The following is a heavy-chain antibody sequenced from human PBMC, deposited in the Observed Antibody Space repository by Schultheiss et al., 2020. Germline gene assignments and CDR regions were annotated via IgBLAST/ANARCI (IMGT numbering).Heavy chain of an antibody. CDR3: ARGRGSYADDAFDI. V-gene: IGHV3-15*01. J-gene: IGHJ3*02. D-gene: IGHD1-26*01. CDR2: IKSKTDGGTT. CDR1: GFTFGDYA. Sequence: GGSLRLSCTASGFTFGDYAMSWVRQAPGKGLEWVGRIKSKTDGGTTDYAAPVKGRFTISRDDSKNTLYLQMNSLKTEDTAVYYCARGRGSYADDAFDIWGQGTLVTVSS.